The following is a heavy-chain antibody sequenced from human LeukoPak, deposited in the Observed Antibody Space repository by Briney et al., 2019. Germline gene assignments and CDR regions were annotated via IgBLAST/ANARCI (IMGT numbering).Heavy chain of an antibody. D-gene: IGHD1-26*01. CDR3: AKRREGYYYGMDV. V-gene: IGHV3-23*01. CDR1: GFPFSSYA. J-gene: IGHJ6*02. CDR2: ISGSGGST. Sequence: GGSLLLSCAASGFPFSSYAMSWVRQAPGKGLEWVSAISGSGGSTYYADSVKGRFTISRDNSKNTLYLQMNSLRAEDTAVYYCAKRREGYYYGMDVWGQGTTVTVSS.